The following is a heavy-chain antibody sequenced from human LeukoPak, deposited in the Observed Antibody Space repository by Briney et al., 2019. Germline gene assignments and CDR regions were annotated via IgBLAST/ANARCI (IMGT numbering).Heavy chain of an antibody. CDR1: GFTFSSYG. J-gene: IGHJ6*03. Sequence: PGGSLRLSCAASGFTFSSYGMSWVRQAPGKGLEWVSAISGSGGSTYYADSVKGRFTISRDNSKNTLYLQMNSLRAGDTAVYYCAKGGRYRSSTSCRYYYYYMDVWGKGTTVTISS. V-gene: IGHV3-23*01. CDR3: AKGGRYRSSTSCRYYYYYMDV. D-gene: IGHD2-2*01. CDR2: ISGSGGST.